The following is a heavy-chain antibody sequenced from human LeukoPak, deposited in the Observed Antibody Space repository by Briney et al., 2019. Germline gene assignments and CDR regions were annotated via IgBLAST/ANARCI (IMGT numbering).Heavy chain of an antibody. CDR1: GGSISSSTYY. CDR3: ARVSHYYYYMDV. Sequence: SETLSLTCTVSGGSISSSTYYWGWIRQPPGKGLEWIGSIYYSGSTYYNPSLKSRVTISVDTSKNQFSLKLSSVTAADTAVYYCARVSHYYYYMDVWGKGTTVTISS. J-gene: IGHJ6*03. CDR2: IYYSGST. V-gene: IGHV4-39*07.